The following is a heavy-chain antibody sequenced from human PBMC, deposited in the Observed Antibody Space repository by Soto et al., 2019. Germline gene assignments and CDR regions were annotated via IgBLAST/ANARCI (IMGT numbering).Heavy chain of an antibody. CDR2: INPKSGGT. Sequence: ASVKVSCKASGYSFTDYHIHWVRQAPGQGLEWLGRINPKSGGTSTAQKFQGWVTMTTDTSISTASMERTRLTSDDTAIYYCARGDSTDCSNGVCSFFYNHDMDVWGQGTTVTFSS. J-gene: IGHJ6*02. V-gene: IGHV1-2*04. D-gene: IGHD2-8*01. CDR3: ARGDSTDCSNGVCSFFYNHDMDV. CDR1: GYSFTDYH.